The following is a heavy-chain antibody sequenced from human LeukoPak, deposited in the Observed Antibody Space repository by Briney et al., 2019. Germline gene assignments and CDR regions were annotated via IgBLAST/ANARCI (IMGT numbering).Heavy chain of an antibody. CDR3: AKDITGGRSSPYFDS. Sequence: QSGGSLRLSCAASGFTFDAYAMHWVRQAPGKGLEWVSGTSWNGGGMGYAVSVKGRFTISRDNAKNSLYLQMNSLRDEDTALYYCAKDITGGRSSPYFDSWGQGTLVTVSS. CDR2: TSWNGGGM. J-gene: IGHJ4*02. CDR1: GFTFDAYA. D-gene: IGHD6-6*01. V-gene: IGHV3-9*01.